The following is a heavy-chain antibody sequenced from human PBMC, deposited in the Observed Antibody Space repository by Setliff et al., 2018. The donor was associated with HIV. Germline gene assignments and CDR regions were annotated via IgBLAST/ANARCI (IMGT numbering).Heavy chain of an antibody. D-gene: IGHD6-19*01. J-gene: IGHJ4*02. CDR3: AIHPSYSSDTPPLYFDY. CDR2: IYYSCRT. CDR1: GGSISSGAYY. V-gene: IGHV4-39*01. Sequence: SETLSLTCTFSGGSISSGAYYWGGIRQPPGKGLEWIGSIYYSCRTYYNPSLKRRPTITVDTSKNHCSLTLNSVTAADTAVYYFAIHPSYSSDTPPLYFDYWGQGTRVTVS.